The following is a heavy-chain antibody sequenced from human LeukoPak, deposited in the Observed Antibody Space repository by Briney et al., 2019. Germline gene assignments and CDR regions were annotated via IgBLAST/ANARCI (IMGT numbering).Heavy chain of an antibody. CDR3: ARAGAWQIDP. V-gene: IGHV4-59*01. Sequence: PSGTPSLTCPVSGGALSSFYWSWVRQPPGEGLEWIGHVFYTGSSNYNPSLKSRVTISLDRSDNHFSLRLTSVTAADTAVYYCARAGAWQIDPWGQGTLVTVSS. J-gene: IGHJ5*02. D-gene: IGHD3-10*01. CDR2: VFYTGSS. CDR1: GGALSSFY.